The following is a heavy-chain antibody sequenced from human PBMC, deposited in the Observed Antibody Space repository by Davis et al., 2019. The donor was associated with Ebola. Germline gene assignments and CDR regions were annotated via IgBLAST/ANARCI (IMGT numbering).Heavy chain of an antibody. CDR2: IYYSGST. CDR1: GGSISSYY. Sequence: LRLSCTVSGGSISSYYWSWIRQPPGKGLEWIGYIYYSGSTNYNPSLKSRVTISVDTSKNQFSLKLSSVTAADTAVYYCARECGGDCYFAFDIWGQGTMVTVSS. CDR3: ARECGGDCYFAFDI. J-gene: IGHJ3*02. D-gene: IGHD2-21*01. V-gene: IGHV4-59*01.